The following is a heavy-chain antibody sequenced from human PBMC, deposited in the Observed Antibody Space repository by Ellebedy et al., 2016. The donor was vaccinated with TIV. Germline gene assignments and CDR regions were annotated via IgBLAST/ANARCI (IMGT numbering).Heavy chain of an antibody. CDR1: GFTVDDYA. Sequence: LSLTCAASGFTVDDYAMHWVRQAPGKGLEWVSGISWHSGDIGYADSVKGRFTISRDNAENSLSLQMDSLKTEDTALYYCAKDKFPSSIGPFDYWGQGTLVTVSS. V-gene: IGHV3-9*01. J-gene: IGHJ4*02. CDR3: AKDKFPSSIGPFDY. D-gene: IGHD3-16*01. CDR2: ISWHSGDI.